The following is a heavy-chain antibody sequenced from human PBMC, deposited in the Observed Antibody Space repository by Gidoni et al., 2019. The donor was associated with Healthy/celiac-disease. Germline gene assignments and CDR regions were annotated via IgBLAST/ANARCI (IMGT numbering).Heavy chain of an antibody. V-gene: IGHV1-18*01. J-gene: IGHJ4*02. Sequence: QVQLVQSGAEVKKPGASVKVSCKASGYTFTSYGISWVRQAPGQGLEWMGGISAYNGNTNYAQKLQGRVTMTTDTSTSTAYMELRSLRSDDTAVYYCARGGDYDFWSGLLTPFDYWGQGTLVTVSS. CDR3: ARGGDYDFWSGLLTPFDY. CDR2: ISAYNGNT. CDR1: GYTFTSYG. D-gene: IGHD3-3*01.